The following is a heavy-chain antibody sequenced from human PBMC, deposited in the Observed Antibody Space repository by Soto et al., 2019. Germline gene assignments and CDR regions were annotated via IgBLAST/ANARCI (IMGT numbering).Heavy chain of an antibody. Sequence: PGESLKISCKGSGYSFTSYWISWVRQMPGKGLEWMGRIDPSDSYTNYSPSFQGHVTISADKSISTAYLQWSSLKASDTAMYYCASHPVDIVAVGAFDIWGQGTMVTVSS. CDR1: GYSFTSYW. J-gene: IGHJ3*02. D-gene: IGHD5-12*01. CDR2: IDPSDSYT. CDR3: ASHPVDIVAVGAFDI. V-gene: IGHV5-10-1*01.